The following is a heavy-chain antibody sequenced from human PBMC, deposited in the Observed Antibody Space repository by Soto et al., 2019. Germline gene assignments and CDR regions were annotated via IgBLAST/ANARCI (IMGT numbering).Heavy chain of an antibody. J-gene: IGHJ6*02. CDR3: ASSEYSSSYYYYYGMDV. Sequence: ASVKVSCKASGYTFTSYAMHWVRQAPGQRLEWMGWINAGNGNTKYSQKFQGRVTITRDTSASTAYMELSSLRSEDTAVYYCASSEYSSSYYYYYGMDVWGQGTTVTVSS. V-gene: IGHV1-3*01. CDR1: GYTFTSYA. D-gene: IGHD6-6*01. CDR2: INAGNGNT.